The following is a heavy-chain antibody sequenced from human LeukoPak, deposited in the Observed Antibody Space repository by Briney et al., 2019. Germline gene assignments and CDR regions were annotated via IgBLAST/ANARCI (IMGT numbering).Heavy chain of an antibody. J-gene: IGHJ3*02. D-gene: IGHD7-27*01. V-gene: IGHV4-59*01. CDR2: IYYSGST. Sequence: SETLSLTCTVSGGSISSYYWSWIRQPPGKGLEWIGYIYYSGSTNYNPSLKSRVTISVDTSKNQFSLKLSSVTAADTTVYYCARGKLGMEAFDIWGQGTMVTVSS. CDR3: ARGKLGMEAFDI. CDR1: GGSISSYY.